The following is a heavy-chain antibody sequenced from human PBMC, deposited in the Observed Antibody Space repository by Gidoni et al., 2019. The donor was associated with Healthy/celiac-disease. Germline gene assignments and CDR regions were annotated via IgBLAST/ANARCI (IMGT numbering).Heavy chain of an antibody. J-gene: IGHJ4*02. CDR2: MNPNRGNT. CDR1: GYTFTSYD. Sequence: QVQLVQSGAEVKKPGASVKVSCKASGYTFTSYDINWVRQATGQGLEWMGWMNPNRGNTGYAQKFQGRVTMTRNTSISTAYMELSSLRSEDTAVYYCARGRPRTYYYDSSGYYYGYWGQGTLVTVSS. V-gene: IGHV1-8*01. D-gene: IGHD3-22*01. CDR3: ARGRPRTYYYDSSGYYYGY.